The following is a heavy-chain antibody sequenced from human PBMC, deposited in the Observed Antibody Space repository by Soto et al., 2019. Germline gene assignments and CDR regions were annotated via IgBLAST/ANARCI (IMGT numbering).Heavy chain of an antibody. Sequence: PXETLCLTCAVAGCSISSYYWTWIRQPPGKGLEWIGYIYYSGSTNYNPSLKSRVTISVDTSKNQFSLKLSSVTAADTAVYYCARDRGGYFDYWGQGTMVTVSS. V-gene: IGHV4-59*01. CDR1: GCSISSYY. D-gene: IGHD3-16*01. CDR3: ARDRGGYFDY. J-gene: IGHJ4*02. CDR2: IYYSGST.